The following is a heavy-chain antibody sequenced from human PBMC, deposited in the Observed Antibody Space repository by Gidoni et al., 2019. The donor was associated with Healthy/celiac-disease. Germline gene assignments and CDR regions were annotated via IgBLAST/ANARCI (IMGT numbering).Heavy chain of an antibody. CDR2: INHSGST. CDR1: GGSFSGYS. D-gene: IGHD2-2*01. V-gene: IGHV4-34*01. CDR3: ARRWDIVVVPAASQYTRYGMDV. J-gene: IGHJ6*02. Sequence: QLQQSGAGLLKPSETLSLTFAVYGGSFSGYSWSWIRPPPGKGLEWIGEINHSGSTNYNPSLKSRVTRSVDTSKNQFSLKLSSGTAGDTAVYYCARRWDIVVVPAASQYTRYGMDVWGQGTTVTVSS.